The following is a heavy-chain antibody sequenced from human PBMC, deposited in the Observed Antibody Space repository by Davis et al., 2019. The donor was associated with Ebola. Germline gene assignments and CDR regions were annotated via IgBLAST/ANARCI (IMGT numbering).Heavy chain of an antibody. V-gene: IGHV1-46*01. CDR2: INPSGGST. J-gene: IGHJ6*02. CDR1: GYTFTSYD. D-gene: IGHD6-13*01. CDR3: AREEQQLVRSYYYGMDV. Sequence: ASVKVSCKASGYTFTSYDINWVRQATGQGLEWMGIINPSGGSTSYAQKFQGRVTMTRDTSTSTVYMELSSLRSEDTAVYYCAREEQQLVRSYYYGMDVWGQGTTVTVSS.